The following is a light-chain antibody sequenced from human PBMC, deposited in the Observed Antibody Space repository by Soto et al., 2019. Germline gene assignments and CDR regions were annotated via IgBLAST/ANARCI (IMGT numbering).Light chain of an antibody. CDR3: FSFTTTRTHV. CDR1: SSDIGAYDY. J-gene: IGLJ1*01. CDR2: EVN. V-gene: IGLV2-14*01. Sequence: QSALTQPASLSGSPGQSITISCTGTSSDIGAYDYVSWFQQHPGKAPKLMISEVNNRPSGVSNRFSGSKSGNTAYLTISGLQVEDEADYFCFSFTTTRTHVVGTGTKVTV.